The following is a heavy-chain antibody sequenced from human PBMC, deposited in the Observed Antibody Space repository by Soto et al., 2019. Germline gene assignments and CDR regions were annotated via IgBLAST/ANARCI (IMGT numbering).Heavy chain of an antibody. CDR2: INAYNGNT. CDR3: KRTSGYSSTDNWFDP. V-gene: IGHV1-18*01. Sequence: ASVKVSCKASGYTFTSYGISWVRQSPGQGLEWMGWINAYNGNTNNAQKFQGRVAVTTDTSTSTAYMELMNLRSDDTAVYYCKRTSGYSSTDNWFDPWGQGTLVTVSS. J-gene: IGHJ5*02. CDR1: GYTFTSYG. D-gene: IGHD6-13*01.